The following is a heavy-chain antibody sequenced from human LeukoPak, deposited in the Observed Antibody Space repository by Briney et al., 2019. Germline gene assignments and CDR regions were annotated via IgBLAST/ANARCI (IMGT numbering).Heavy chain of an antibody. CDR3: VRDGGVSGYDLLDY. D-gene: IGHD5-12*01. CDR2: INQDGSKE. Sequence: GGSLRLSCAASGFTLSNYWMTWVRQAPGKGLEWVAQINQDGSKEYYMDSVKARFTISRDNAKNSLSLQMNSLRAEDTAVYYCVRDGGVSGYDLLDYWGQGTLVTVSS. CDR1: GFTLSNYW. J-gene: IGHJ4*02. V-gene: IGHV3-7*01.